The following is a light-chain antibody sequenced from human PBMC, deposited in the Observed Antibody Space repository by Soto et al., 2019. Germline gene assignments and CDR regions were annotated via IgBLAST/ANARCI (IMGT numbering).Light chain of an antibody. J-gene: IGKJ1*01. Sequence: DIQMTQSPSSLSAFVGDRVTITCRASQSITNYLNWYQQKSGEAPKVLIYSASSLQSGVPSRFSGSGSGTDFTLTISSLQPEDFATYYCQQSYTTPRTFGQGTKVEIK. CDR3: QQSYTTPRT. CDR2: SAS. V-gene: IGKV1-39*01. CDR1: QSITNY.